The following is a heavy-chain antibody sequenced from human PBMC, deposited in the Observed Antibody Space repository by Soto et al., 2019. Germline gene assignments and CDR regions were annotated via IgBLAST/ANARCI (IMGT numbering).Heavy chain of an antibody. CDR3: AREPAYCSSTNCYDY. D-gene: IGHD2-2*01. CDR2: ISSSSSYT. V-gene: IGHV3-11*06. CDR1: GFTFSDYY. J-gene: IGHJ4*02. Sequence: GGSLRLSCAASGFTFSDYYMSWIRQAPGKGLEWVSYISSSSSYTNYADSVKGRFTISRDNAKNSLYLQMNSLRAENTAVYYCAREPAYCSSTNCYDYWGQGTLVTVSS.